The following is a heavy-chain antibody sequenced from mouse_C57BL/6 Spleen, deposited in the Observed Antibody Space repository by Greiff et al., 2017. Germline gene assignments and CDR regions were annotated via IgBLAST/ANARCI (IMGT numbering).Heavy chain of an antibody. CDR3: ARGPYATRYFDY. J-gene: IGHJ2*01. CDR2: IDPSDSYT. D-gene: IGHD1-1*01. CDR1: GYTFTSYW. V-gene: IGHV1-50*01. Sequence: VQLQQPGAELVKPGASVKLSCKASGYTFTSYWMQWVKQRPGQGLEWIGDIDPSDSYTNYNQKFKGKATLTVDTSSSTAYMQLSSLTSEDSAVYYCARGPYATRYFDYWGQGTTLTVSS.